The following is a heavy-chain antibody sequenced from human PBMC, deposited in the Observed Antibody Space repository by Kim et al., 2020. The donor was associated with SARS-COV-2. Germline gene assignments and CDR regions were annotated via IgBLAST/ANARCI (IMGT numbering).Heavy chain of an antibody. CDR3: ASQRSYCSSTSCLRSYGMDV. CDR1: GYSFTSYW. J-gene: IGHJ6*02. D-gene: IGHD2-2*01. Sequence: GESLKISCKGSGYSFTSYWIGWVRQMPGKGLEWMGIIYPGDSDTRYSPSFQGQVTISADKSISTAYLQWSSLKASDTAMYYCASQRSYCSSTSCLRSYGMDVWSQGTTVTVSS. CDR2: IYPGDSDT. V-gene: IGHV5-51*01.